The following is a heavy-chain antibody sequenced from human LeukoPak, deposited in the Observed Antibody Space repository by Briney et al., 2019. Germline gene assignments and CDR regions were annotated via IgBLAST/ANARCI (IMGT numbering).Heavy chain of an antibody. J-gene: IGHJ3*02. D-gene: IGHD2-21*02. CDR3: ARDGAYCGGDCYSSSGYAFDI. V-gene: IGHV1-8*01. Sequence: GASVKVSCKASGYTFTSYDINWVRQATGQGLEWMGWMNPNSGNTGYAQKFQGRVTMTRNTSISTAYMELSSLRSEDTAVYYCARDGAYCGGDCYSSSGYAFDIWGQGTMVTVSS. CDR2: MNPNSGNT. CDR1: GYTFTSYD.